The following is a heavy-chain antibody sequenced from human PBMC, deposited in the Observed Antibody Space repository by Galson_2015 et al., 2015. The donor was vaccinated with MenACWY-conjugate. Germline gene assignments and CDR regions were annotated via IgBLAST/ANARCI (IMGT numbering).Heavy chain of an antibody. Sequence: SLRLSCAASGFTFSSYAMSWVRQAPGKGLEWVSAISGSGGSTYYADSVKGRFTISRDNSKNTLYLQMNSLRAEDTAVYYCAKDLHIVVVTAMIDYWGQGTLVTVSS. D-gene: IGHD2-21*02. J-gene: IGHJ4*02. CDR2: ISGSGGST. CDR3: AKDLHIVVVTAMIDY. CDR1: GFTFSSYA. V-gene: IGHV3-23*01.